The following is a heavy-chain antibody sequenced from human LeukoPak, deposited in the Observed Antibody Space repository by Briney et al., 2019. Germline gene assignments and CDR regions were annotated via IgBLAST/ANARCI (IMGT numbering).Heavy chain of an antibody. D-gene: IGHD5-18*01. Sequence: SETLSLTCTVSGGSITNYYWTWIRQPPGKGLEYIGYIYYSGSTNYSPSLKSRVTISVDTSKNQFSLKLSSVTAADTAVYYCARGYVDTAMVRPLGAFDIWGQGTMVTVSS. J-gene: IGHJ3*02. V-gene: IGHV4-59*08. CDR2: IYYSGST. CDR1: GGSITNYY. CDR3: ARGYVDTAMVRPLGAFDI.